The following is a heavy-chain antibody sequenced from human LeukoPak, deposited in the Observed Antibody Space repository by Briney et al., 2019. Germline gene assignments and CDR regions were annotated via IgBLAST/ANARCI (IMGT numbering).Heavy chain of an antibody. CDR1: GGSTRSYY. J-gene: IGHJ4*02. V-gene: IGHV4-59*01. D-gene: IGHD2-2*01. CDR2: IHYSGST. Sequence: SETLSLTCTVSGGSTRSYYWSWIRQPPGKGLEWIGYIHYSGSTDYNPSLESRVTISLDTSKNQFSLKLSSVTAADTAVYYCASLRYCSSTSCYFGFDYWGQGTLVTVSS. CDR3: ASLRYCSSTSCYFGFDY.